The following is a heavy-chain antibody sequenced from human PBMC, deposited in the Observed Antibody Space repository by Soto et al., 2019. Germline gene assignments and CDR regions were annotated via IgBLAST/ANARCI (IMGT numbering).Heavy chain of an antibody. J-gene: IGHJ3*02. D-gene: IGHD3-22*01. CDR1: GFTFSSYA. V-gene: IGHV3-23*01. CDR3: AKDHTVVIRDAFDI. Sequence: EVQILESGGGLVQPGGSLRLSCAASGFTFSSYAMYWVRQAPGKGLTWVSGISDSGTGTYYADSVKGRFTISRDNSKNTVYLQMKSLRAEDTAVYYCAKDHTVVIRDAFDIWGQGTMVNVSS. CDR2: ISDSGTGT.